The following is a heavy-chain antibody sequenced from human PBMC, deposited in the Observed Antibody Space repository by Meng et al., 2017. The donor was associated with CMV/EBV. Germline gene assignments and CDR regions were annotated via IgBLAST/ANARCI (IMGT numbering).Heavy chain of an antibody. CDR2: IYYSGST. Sequence: SETLSLTCTVSGGSISSYYWSWIRQPPGKGLEWIGYIYYSGSTNYNPSLKSRVTISVDTSKNQFSLKLSSVTAADTAVYYCASGKYYYGSGSYYNPYYWGQGTLVTVSS. D-gene: IGHD3-10*01. V-gene: IGHV4-59*01. CDR3: ASGKYYYGSGSYYNPYY. J-gene: IGHJ4*02. CDR1: GGSISSYY.